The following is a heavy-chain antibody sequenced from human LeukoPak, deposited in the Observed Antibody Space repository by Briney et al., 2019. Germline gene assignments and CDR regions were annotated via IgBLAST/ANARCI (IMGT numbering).Heavy chain of an antibody. CDR1: GGSISSYY. CDR3: ARDGYCSSTSCYTWFDP. CDR2: IYHSGST. J-gene: IGHJ5*02. Sequence: SETLSLTCTVSGGSISSYYWSWIRQPPGKGLEWIGYIYHSGSTYYNPSLKSRVTISVDRSKNQFSLKLSSVTAADTAVYYCARDGYCSSTSCYTWFDPWGQGTLVTVSS. V-gene: IGHV4-59*12. D-gene: IGHD2-2*02.